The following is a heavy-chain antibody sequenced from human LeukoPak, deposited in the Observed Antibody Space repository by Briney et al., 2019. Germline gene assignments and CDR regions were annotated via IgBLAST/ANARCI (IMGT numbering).Heavy chain of an antibody. CDR2: ISGSGGRT. CDR3: AKGVPPRVVPAAINY. V-gene: IGHV3-23*01. J-gene: IGHJ4*02. D-gene: IGHD2-2*01. CDR1: GFTFSSYA. Sequence: GGSLRLSCAASGFTFSSYAMSWVRQAPGKGLEWVAAISGSGGRTYYADSVKGRFTISRDNSKNTLYLQMNSLRAEDTAVYYCAKGVPPRVVPAAINYWGQGTLVTVSS.